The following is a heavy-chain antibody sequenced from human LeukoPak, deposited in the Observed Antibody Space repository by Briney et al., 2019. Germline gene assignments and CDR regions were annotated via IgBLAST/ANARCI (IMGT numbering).Heavy chain of an antibody. CDR3: AKDPNSSGWYYFDY. CDR2: ISYGGSNK. V-gene: IGHV3-30*18. Sequence: GGSLRLSCAASGFTFSSYGMHWVRQAPGKGLEWVAVISYGGSNKYYADSVKGRFTISRDNSKNTLYLQMNSLRAEDTAVYYCAKDPNSSGWYYFDYWGQGTLVTVSS. J-gene: IGHJ4*02. CDR1: GFTFSSYG. D-gene: IGHD6-19*01.